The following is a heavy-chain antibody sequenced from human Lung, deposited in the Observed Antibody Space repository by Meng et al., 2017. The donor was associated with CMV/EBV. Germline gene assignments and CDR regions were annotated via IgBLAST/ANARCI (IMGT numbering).Heavy chain of an antibody. CDR3: AGGGPPPESTGVVISHYFFNYYALEV. V-gene: IGHV1-18*04. CDR1: GYTFTTHP. J-gene: IGHJ6*02. D-gene: IGHD3-16*02. Sequence: ASVKVSCKPSGYTFTTHPMNWVRQAPGQGLEWMGWINANNGYTDYTQKFQGRVNMATDSSTTTAYMELRRMRSDDTAVYYCAGGGPPPESTGVVISHYFFNYYALEVWGQGTXVTVSS. CDR2: INANNGYT.